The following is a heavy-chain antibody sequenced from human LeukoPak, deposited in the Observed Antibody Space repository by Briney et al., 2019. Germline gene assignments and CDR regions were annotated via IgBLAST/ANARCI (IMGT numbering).Heavy chain of an antibody. J-gene: IGHJ6*03. CDR2: IIPILGIA. Sequence: SVKVSCKASGGTFSSYTISWVRQAPGQGLEWMGRIIPILGIANYAQKFQGRVTMTRDTSISTAYMELSRLRSDDTAVYYCAREPHHYMDVWGKGTTVTVSS. V-gene: IGHV1-69*04. CDR1: GGTFSSYT. CDR3: AREPHHYMDV.